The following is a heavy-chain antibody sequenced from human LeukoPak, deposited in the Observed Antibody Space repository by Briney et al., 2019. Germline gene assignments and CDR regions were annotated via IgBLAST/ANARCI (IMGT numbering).Heavy chain of an antibody. Sequence: GGSLRLSCEASGFTFSSYGMHWVRQAPGKGLDWVPVISYDGSNKYYADPLKGRFTTTKNNSKTKLYLQMNSLRAEDTAVYYCAKAGSGSYYVDYWGQGTLVTVSS. CDR1: GFTFSSYG. CDR3: AKAGSGSYYVDY. V-gene: IGHV3-30*18. J-gene: IGHJ4*02. D-gene: IGHD3-10*01. CDR2: ISYDGSNK.